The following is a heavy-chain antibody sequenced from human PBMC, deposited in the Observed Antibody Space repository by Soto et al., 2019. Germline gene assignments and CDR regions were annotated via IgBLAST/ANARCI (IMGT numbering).Heavy chain of an antibody. J-gene: IGHJ5*02. D-gene: IGHD3-3*01. V-gene: IGHV4-30-4*01. CDR3: ARGTEYYDFWSGYYFLRGPPRSWFDP. Sequence: PSETLSLTCTVSGGSISSGDYYWSWIRQPPGKGLEWIGYIYYSGSTYYNPSLKSRVTISVDTSKNQFSLKLSSVTAADTAVYYCARGTEYYDFWSGYYFLRGPPRSWFDPWGQGTLVTVSS. CDR2: IYYSGST. CDR1: GGSISSGDYY.